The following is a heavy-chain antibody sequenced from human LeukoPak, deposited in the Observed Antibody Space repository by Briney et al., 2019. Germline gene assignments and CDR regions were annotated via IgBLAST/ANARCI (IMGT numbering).Heavy chain of an antibody. CDR1: GFTVSSNY. Sequence: GSLRLSCAASGFTVSSNYMSWVRPAPGKGLEWVSVIYSGGSTYYADSVKGRFTISRDNSKNTLYLQMNSLRAEDTAVYYCARDILSQGPDAFDIWGQGTMVTVSS. D-gene: IGHD2/OR15-2a*01. V-gene: IGHV3-53*01. J-gene: IGHJ3*02. CDR3: ARDILSQGPDAFDI. CDR2: IYSGGST.